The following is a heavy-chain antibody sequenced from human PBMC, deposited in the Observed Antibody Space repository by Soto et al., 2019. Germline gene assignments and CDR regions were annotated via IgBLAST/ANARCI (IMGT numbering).Heavy chain of an antibody. CDR1: GGSISSGGYY. Sequence: SETLSLTCTVSGGSISSGGYYWSWIRQHPGKGLEWIGYIYYSGSTYYNPSLKSRVTISVDTSKNQFSLKLSSVTAADTAVYYCARGRYYFFTLDYWGQGTLVTVSS. CDR2: IYYSGST. D-gene: IGHD3-10*01. CDR3: ARGRYYFFTLDY. V-gene: IGHV4-31*03. J-gene: IGHJ4*02.